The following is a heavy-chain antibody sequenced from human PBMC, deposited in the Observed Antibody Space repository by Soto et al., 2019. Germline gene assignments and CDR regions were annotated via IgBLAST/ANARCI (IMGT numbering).Heavy chain of an antibody. CDR3: ARNWGLFTAMTTFDY. Sequence: PGGSLRLSCAASGFTFSSYAMSWVRQAPGKGLEWVSAISGSGGSTYYADSVKGRFTISRDNSKNTLYLQMNSLRAEDTAVYYCARNWGLFTAMTTFDYWGQGTLVTVSS. CDR2: ISGSGGST. D-gene: IGHD5-18*01. CDR1: GFTFSSYA. V-gene: IGHV3-23*01. J-gene: IGHJ4*02.